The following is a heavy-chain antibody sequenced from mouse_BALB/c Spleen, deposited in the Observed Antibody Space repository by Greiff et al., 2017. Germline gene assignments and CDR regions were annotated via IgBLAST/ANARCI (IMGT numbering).Heavy chain of an antibody. Sequence: EVKLVESGGGLVQPGGSLRLSCATSGFTFTDYYMSWVRQPPGKALEWLGFIRNKANGYTTEYSASVKGRFTISRDNSQSILYLQMNTLRAEDSAIYYCERRYGAMDDWGQGTSVTVPS. CDR1: GFTFTDYY. CDR3: ERRYGAMDD. V-gene: IGHV7-3*02. D-gene: IGHD2-12*01. J-gene: IGHJ4*01. CDR2: IRNKANGYTT.